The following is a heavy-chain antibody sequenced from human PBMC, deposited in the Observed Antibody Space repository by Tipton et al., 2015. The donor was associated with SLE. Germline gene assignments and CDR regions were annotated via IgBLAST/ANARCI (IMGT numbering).Heavy chain of an antibody. CDR1: GFTFSNYY. CDR2: INPSGAST. Sequence: QVQLVQSGAEVKKPGASVKVSCKASGFTFSNYYMHWVRQAPGQGLEWMGVINPSGASTTYAQKLQGRVTMTRDTSTSTLYMELSSLTSEDTAFYYCARDNADYWGQGTLVTVSS. J-gene: IGHJ4*02. CDR3: ARDNADY. V-gene: IGHV1-46*01.